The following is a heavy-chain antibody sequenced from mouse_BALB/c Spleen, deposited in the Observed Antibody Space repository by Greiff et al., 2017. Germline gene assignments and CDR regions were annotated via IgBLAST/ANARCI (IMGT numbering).Heavy chain of an antibody. CDR1: GFTFSSYA. V-gene: IGHV5-9-3*01. D-gene: IGHD1-1*01. CDR2: ISSGGSYS. CDR3: AREEIPYYGSSGFYAMDY. J-gene: IGHJ4*01. Sequence: EVKLVESGGGLVKPGGSLKLSCAASGFTFSSYAMSWVRQTPEKRLEWVATISSGGSYSYYPDSMKGRFTISRDNAKNTLYLQMSSLRSEDTAMYYCAREEIPYYGSSGFYAMDYWGQGTSVTVSS.